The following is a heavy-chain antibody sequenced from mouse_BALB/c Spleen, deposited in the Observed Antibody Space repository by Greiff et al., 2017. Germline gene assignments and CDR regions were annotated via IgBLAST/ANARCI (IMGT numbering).Heavy chain of an antibody. Sequence: EVKLVESGPGLVKPSQSLSLTCSVTGYSITSGYYWNWIRQFPGNKLEWMGYISYDGSNNYNPSLKNRISITRDTSKNQFFLKLNSVTTEDTATYYCAREGVRPWFAYWGQGTLVTVSA. CDR3: AREGVRPWFAY. CDR2: ISYDGSN. D-gene: IGHD2-14*01. CDR1: GYSITSGYY. J-gene: IGHJ3*01. V-gene: IGHV3-6*02.